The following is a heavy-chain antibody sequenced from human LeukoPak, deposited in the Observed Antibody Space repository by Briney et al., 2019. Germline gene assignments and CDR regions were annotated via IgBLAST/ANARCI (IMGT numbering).Heavy chain of an antibody. V-gene: IGHV1-69*13. D-gene: IGHD3-22*01. J-gene: IGHJ3*02. CDR2: IIPIFGTA. CDR3: ARDGHDSSGYYYGDAFDI. Sequence: GASVKVSCKASGDTFSSYAISWVRQAPGQGLEWMGGIIPIFGTANYAQKFQGRVTITADESTSTAYMELSSLRSEDTAVYYCARDGHDSSGYYYGDAFDIWGQGTMVTVSS. CDR1: GDTFSSYA.